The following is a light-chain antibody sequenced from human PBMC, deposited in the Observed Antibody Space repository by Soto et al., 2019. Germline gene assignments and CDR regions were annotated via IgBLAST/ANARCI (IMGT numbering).Light chain of an antibody. CDR1: QSISSN. V-gene: IGKV3-15*01. CDR2: GAS. J-gene: IGKJ3*01. CDR3: QQYNNLPFT. Sequence: EIVMTQSPATLSVSPGERATLSCRASQSISSNLAWYQQKPGQAPRLLIYGASTRATGIPATFSGSGSGTAFTVTFISPHSEDTSVYYCQQYNNLPFTFGPGTKVDIE.